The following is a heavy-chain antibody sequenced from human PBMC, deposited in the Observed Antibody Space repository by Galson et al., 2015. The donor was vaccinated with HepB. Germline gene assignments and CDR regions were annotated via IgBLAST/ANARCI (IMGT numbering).Heavy chain of an antibody. CDR3: ARRVDTAMGEPLHF. CDR1: GFTFSSYS. D-gene: IGHD5-18*01. V-gene: IGHV3-33*08. Sequence: SLRLSCAASGFTFSSYSMNWVRQAPGKGLEWVAVIWYDGSNRYYADSVKGRFTISRDNSRNTLYLQMNSLRAEDTAVHYCARRVDTAMGEPLHFWGPGTMVTVSS. J-gene: IGHJ3*01. CDR2: IWYDGSNR.